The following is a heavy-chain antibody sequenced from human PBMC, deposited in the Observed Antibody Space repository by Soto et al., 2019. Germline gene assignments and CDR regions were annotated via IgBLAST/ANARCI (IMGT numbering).Heavy chain of an antibody. Sequence: GASVKVSCKASCFTFSSYGISWGRQAPGQGLERMGWISAYNGNTNYAQKLQGRVTMTTDTSTSTAYMELRSLRSDDTAVYYCARKTTVWHAFDIWGQGTMVTVSS. CDR3: ARKTTVWHAFDI. CDR2: ISAYNGNT. J-gene: IGHJ3*02. CDR1: CFTFSSYG. D-gene: IGHD4-17*01. V-gene: IGHV1-18*01.